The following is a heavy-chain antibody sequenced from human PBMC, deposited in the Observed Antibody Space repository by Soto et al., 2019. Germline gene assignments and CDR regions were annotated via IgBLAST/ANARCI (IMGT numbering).Heavy chain of an antibody. V-gene: IGHV3-30-3*01. J-gene: IGHJ4*02. CDR2: ISYDGSNK. CDR1: GFTFSSYA. D-gene: IGHD3-22*01. CDR3: ARDGAFTYYYDRSGYYGLWY. Sequence: WGSLRLSCAASGFTFSSYAMHWVRQAPGKGLEWVAVISYDGSNKYYADSVKGRFTISSDNSKNTLYLQMNSLRAEDTAVYYCARDGAFTYYYDRSGYYGLWYWGQGTLVTVSS.